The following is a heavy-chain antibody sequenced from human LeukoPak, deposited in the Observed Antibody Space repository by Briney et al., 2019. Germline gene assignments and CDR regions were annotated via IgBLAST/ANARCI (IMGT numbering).Heavy chain of an antibody. CDR1: GGSISPYY. D-gene: IGHD1-1*01. V-gene: IGHV4-59*01. CDR2: ILYSGST. J-gene: IGHJ6*03. Sequence: PSETLSLTCTVSGGSISPYYWNWIRQPPGKGLEWIGHILYSGSTTYNPSLKSRVTISIDKSKNQFSLNLTSVTAADTAVYYCARVKTSRDNVYYYYYLDVWGKGTTVTVSS. CDR3: ARVKTSRDNVYYYYYLDV.